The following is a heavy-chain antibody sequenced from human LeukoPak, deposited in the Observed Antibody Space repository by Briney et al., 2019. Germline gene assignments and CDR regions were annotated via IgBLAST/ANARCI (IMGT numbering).Heavy chain of an antibody. J-gene: IGHJ4*02. CDR3: AKQGDGLVAGIDY. CDR2: ISFDASNT. CDR1: GFTVISSG. Sequence: PGGSLRLFCAASGFTVISSGMNWVRQPPSKGLDWVAFISFDASNTYYADTVKGRFTISRANSKSTLCLQMNSLRAEDTAVYYCAKQGDGLVAGIDYWGQGTLVTVSP. D-gene: IGHD2-21*01. V-gene: IGHV3-30*02.